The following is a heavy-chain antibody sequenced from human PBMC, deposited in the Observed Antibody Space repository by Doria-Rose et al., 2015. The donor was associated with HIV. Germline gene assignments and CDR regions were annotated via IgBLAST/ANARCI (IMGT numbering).Heavy chain of an antibody. CDR2: ISYDGRNK. CDR3: AKEVSKYYDSSGYWGALDY. J-gene: IGHJ4*02. D-gene: IGHD3-22*01. Sequence: QVQLVESGGGVVQPGRSLRLSCAASGLTFFSYGMHWVRQAPGKGLEWVARISYDGRNKYYADSVKGRFTISRDNSKDTLYLEANSLRAEDTAVYYCAKEVSKYYDSSGYWGALDYWGQRTLVTVSS. CDR1: GLTFFSYG. V-gene: IGHV3-30*18.